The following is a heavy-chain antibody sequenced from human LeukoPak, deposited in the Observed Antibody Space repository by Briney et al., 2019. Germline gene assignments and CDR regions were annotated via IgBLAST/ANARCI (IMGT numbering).Heavy chain of an antibody. J-gene: IGHJ4*02. CDR1: GFAFRDYW. V-gene: IGHV3-7*01. CDR3: AAWGLHNY. CDR2: INLGGSVI. D-gene: IGHD7-27*01. Sequence: GGSLRLSCAASGFAFRDYWMNWVRQAPGKGLEWVANINLGGSVILYVDSVKGRLTASRDNAENSVSLQMNSLRAEDTAVYYCAAWGLHNYWGQGTLVTVSS.